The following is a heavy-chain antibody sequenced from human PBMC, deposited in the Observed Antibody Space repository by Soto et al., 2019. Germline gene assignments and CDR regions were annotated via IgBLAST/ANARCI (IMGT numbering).Heavy chain of an antibody. CDR2: TYYSENT. Sequence: SETLSLTCTVSGGSISSSSNHWGWIRQPPGKGLEWIGNTYYSENTYYNPSLKSRVTISVDTSKNQFSLRLTSVTAADTAVYYCATHPPYGPLDHWGRGTLVTVSS. CDR1: GGSISSSSNH. CDR3: ATHPPYGPLDH. J-gene: IGHJ4*02. V-gene: IGHV4-39*01. D-gene: IGHD4-17*01.